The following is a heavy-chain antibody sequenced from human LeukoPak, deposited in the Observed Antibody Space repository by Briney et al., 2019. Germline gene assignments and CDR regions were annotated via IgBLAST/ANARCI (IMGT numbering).Heavy chain of an antibody. D-gene: IGHD6-13*01. J-gene: IGHJ4*02. CDR3: ARDRPGIAAATFDY. CDR2: ISSSGSTK. CDR1: GFTLSDYY. Sequence: GGSLRLSCAASGFTLSDYYMTWIRQAPGKGLEWVSYISSSGSTKYYAASVKGRFTISRDNAKNSLFLQMHSLRVEDTAVYFCARDRPGIAAATFDYWGQGTLVAVSP. V-gene: IGHV3-11*01.